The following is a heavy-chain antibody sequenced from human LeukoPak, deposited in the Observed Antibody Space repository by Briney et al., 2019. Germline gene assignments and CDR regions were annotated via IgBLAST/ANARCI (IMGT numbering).Heavy chain of an antibody. D-gene: IGHD2-2*01. J-gene: IGHJ4*02. CDR1: GFSFSNYA. Sequence: EGSLRLSCAASGFSFSNYAMSWVRQGPGKGLEWVSAIGGSIGSTFYTDSVKGRFTISGDNSKNTLSLQMNSLRVEDTAVYYCVKDFVVVPGLVNYFDYWGQGTLVTVSS. CDR2: IGGSIGST. CDR3: VKDFVVVPGLVNYFDY. V-gene: IGHV3-23*01.